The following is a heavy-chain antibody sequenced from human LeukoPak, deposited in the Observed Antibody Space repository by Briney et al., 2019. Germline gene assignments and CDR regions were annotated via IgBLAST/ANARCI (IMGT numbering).Heavy chain of an antibody. CDR3: ARDSLVHPNQWFDP. CDR1: GASISSSNYY. CDR2: VFYSGIT. V-gene: IGHV4-39*07. Sequence: TSETLSLTCTVSGASISSSNYYWGWIRQPPGKGLEWVGSVFYSGITYYNPSLKSRVSMSVDTSTNQFSLKLSSVTAADTAVYYCARDSLVHPNQWFDPWGQGTLVIVSS. D-gene: IGHD6-13*01. J-gene: IGHJ5*02.